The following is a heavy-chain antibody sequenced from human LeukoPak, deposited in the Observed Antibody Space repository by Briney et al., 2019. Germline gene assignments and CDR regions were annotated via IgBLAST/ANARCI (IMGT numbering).Heavy chain of an antibody. J-gene: IGHJ4*02. CDR1: GFTFSDYY. Sequence: PGGSLRLSCAASGFTFSDYYMSWIRQAPGKGLEWVSAISGSGGSTYYADSVKGRFTISRDNSKNTLYLQMNSLRAEDTAVYYCAKDRGSSRIAYFDYWGQGTLVTVSS. CDR2: ISGSGGST. D-gene: IGHD6-13*01. CDR3: AKDRGSSRIAYFDY. V-gene: IGHV3-23*01.